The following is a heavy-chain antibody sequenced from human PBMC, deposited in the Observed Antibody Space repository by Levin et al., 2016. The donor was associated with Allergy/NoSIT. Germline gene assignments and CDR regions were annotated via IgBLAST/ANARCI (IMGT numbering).Heavy chain of an antibody. D-gene: IGHD3-22*01. J-gene: IGHJ4*02. Sequence: WVRQAPGQGLEWMGWINPNSGGTNYAQKFQGRVTMTRDTSISTAYMELSRLRSDDTAVYYCASRGSSGYYAGYWGQGTLVTVSS. CDR3: ASRGSSGYYAGY. V-gene: IGHV1-2*02. CDR2: INPNSGGT.